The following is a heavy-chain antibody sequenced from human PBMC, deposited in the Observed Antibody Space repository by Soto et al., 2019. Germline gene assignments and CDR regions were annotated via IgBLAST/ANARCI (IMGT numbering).Heavy chain of an antibody. CDR1: GFTFSNYA. D-gene: IGHD4-17*01. CDR2: ISGSGGST. J-gene: IGHJ4*02. CDR3: AKDPDGDYLFGSFDY. V-gene: IGHV3-23*01. Sequence: EVQLLESGGGLVQPGGSLRLSCAASGFTFSNYAMSWVRQAPGKGLEWVSVISGSGGSTYYADSVKGRFTISRDNSKNPLYLQMNSLRAEDTAVYYCAKDPDGDYLFGSFDYGGQGTLVTFSS.